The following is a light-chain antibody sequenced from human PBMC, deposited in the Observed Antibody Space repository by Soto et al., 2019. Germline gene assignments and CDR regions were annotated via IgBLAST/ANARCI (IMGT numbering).Light chain of an antibody. CDR1: QSVSGN. J-gene: IGKJ5*01. Sequence: DTVLTQSPGTLALSPGQRPTLSYRASQSVSGNLAWYQQKPGQAPRLLSYGVSSRVTGIPDRFSGSGSGTEFTLTISRLEPEDFEVYYCQQYGSSPITFGQGTRLEIK. CDR2: GVS. CDR3: QQYGSSPIT. V-gene: IGKV3-20*01.